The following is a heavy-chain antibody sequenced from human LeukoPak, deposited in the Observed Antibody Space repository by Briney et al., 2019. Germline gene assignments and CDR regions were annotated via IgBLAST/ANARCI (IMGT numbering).Heavy chain of an antibody. CDR3: ARGPPRVVPAAKFYFDY. CDR2: ISAYNGNT. V-gene: IGHV1-18*01. CDR1: GYTFTSYG. Sequence: GASVKFSFKASGYTFTSYGISWVRPAPGQGLEWMGWISAYNGNTNYAQKLQGRVTMTTDTSTSTAYMELRSLRSDDTAVYYCARGPPRVVPAAKFYFDYWGQGTLVTVSS. D-gene: IGHD2-2*01. J-gene: IGHJ4*02.